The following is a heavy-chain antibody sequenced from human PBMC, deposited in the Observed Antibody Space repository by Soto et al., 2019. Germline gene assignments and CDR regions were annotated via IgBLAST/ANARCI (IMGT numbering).Heavy chain of an antibody. CDR3: AKDITIFGVVIIGDAFDI. D-gene: IGHD3-3*01. J-gene: IGHJ3*02. CDR1: GFTFDDYA. Sequence: EVQLVESGGGLVQPGRSLRLSCAASGFTFDDYAMHWVRQAPGKGLEWVSGISWNSGSIGYADSVKGRFTISRDNAKNSLYLQMNSLRAEDTALYYCAKDITIFGVVIIGDAFDIWGQGTMVTVSS. V-gene: IGHV3-9*01. CDR2: ISWNSGSI.